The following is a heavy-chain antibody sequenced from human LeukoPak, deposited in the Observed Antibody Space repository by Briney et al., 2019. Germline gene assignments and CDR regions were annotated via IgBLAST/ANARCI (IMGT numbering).Heavy chain of an antibody. CDR2: IYHSGNT. V-gene: IGHV4-30-2*01. J-gene: IGHJ4*02. CDR3: ASGAGPTDY. Sequence: PSETLPLTCTVSGGSITSGDYSWSWIRQPPGKGLKWIGYIYHSGNTYYNPSLKSRVTISVDRSKNQFSLKLSSVTAADTAVYYCASGAGPTDYWGQGTLVTVSS. D-gene: IGHD1-1*01. CDR1: GGSITSGDYS.